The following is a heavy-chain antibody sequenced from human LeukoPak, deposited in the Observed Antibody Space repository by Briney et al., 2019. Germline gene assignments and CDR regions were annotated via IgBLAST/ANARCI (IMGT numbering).Heavy chain of an antibody. CDR2: ISAYNGNT. Sequence: ASVKVSRKASGYTFTSYGISWVRQAPGQGLEWMGWISAYNGNTNYAQKLQGRVTMTTDTSTSTAYMELRSLRSDDTAVYYCARGSAVQLERRGVDWFDPWGQGTLVTVSS. J-gene: IGHJ5*02. V-gene: IGHV1-18*01. D-gene: IGHD1-1*01. CDR3: ARGSAVQLERRGVDWFDP. CDR1: GYTFTSYG.